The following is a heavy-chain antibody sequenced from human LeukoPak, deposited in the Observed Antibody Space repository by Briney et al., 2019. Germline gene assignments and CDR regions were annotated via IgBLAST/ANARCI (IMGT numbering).Heavy chain of an antibody. V-gene: IGHV3-23*01. CDR1: GFTFSSYA. Sequence: GGSLRLSCAASGFTFSSYAMSWVRQAPGKGLEWVSAISGSGGSTYYADSVKGRFTISRDNSKNTLYLQMNSLRAEDTAVYYCAKGIRRCSSTSCLSEVDYWGQGTLVTVSS. J-gene: IGHJ4*02. CDR3: AKGIRRCSSTSCLSEVDY. D-gene: IGHD2-2*01. CDR2: ISGSGGST.